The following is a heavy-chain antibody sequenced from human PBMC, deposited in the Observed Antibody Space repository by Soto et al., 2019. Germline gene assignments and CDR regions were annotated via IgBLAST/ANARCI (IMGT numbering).Heavy chain of an antibody. CDR2: INHSGST. V-gene: IGHV4-34*01. Sequence: SETLSLTCAVYGGSFSGYYWSWIRQPPGKGLEWIGEINHSGSTNYNPSLKSRVTISVDTSKNQFSLKLSSVTAADTAVYYCARGLRYSSGYYGMDVWGQGTTVTVSS. CDR3: ARGLRYSSGYYGMDV. J-gene: IGHJ6*02. CDR1: GGSFSGYY. D-gene: IGHD3-22*01.